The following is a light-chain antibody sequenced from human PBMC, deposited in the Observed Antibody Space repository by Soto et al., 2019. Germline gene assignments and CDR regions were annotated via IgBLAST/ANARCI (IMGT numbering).Light chain of an antibody. J-gene: IGLJ1*01. CDR2: DVS. V-gene: IGLV2-23*02. CDR3: CSYASGNTYV. CDR1: SSDLGTYDL. Sequence: QSALTQPASVSGSPGQPITLSCTGTSSDLGTYDLVSWYQQYPGRAPKLIIYDVSKRPPGVSTRFSGSKSGPTASLTISGLQAEDEADYYCCSYASGNTYVFGTVTKLTVL.